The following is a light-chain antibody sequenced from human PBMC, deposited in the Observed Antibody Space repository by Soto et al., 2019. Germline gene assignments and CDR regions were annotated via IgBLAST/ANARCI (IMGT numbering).Light chain of an antibody. J-gene: IGKJ4*01. V-gene: IGKV3-15*01. CDR3: QQYSNWPPVT. CDR2: GAS. Sequence: EIVMTQSPATLSLSPGERATLSCWASQSISNRLAWYQHRPGQAPSLLIYGASTRATGIPARFSGSGSGTEFTLTISSLQSEAFAVYYCQQYSNWPPVTFGGGTKVDIK. CDR1: QSISNR.